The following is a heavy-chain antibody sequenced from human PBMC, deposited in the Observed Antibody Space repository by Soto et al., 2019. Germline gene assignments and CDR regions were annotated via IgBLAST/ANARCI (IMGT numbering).Heavy chain of an antibody. J-gene: IGHJ5*02. Sequence: QVQLVQSGAEVKKPGASVKVSCKASGYTFTSYAMHWVRQAPGQRLEWMGWINAGNGNTKYSQKFQGRVTITRDTSASTAYMELSSLRSEDTAVYYCARDRALGPQQLVGKRYNWFDPWGQGTLVTVSS. V-gene: IGHV1-3*01. CDR3: ARDRALGPQQLVGKRYNWFDP. D-gene: IGHD6-13*01. CDR1: GYTFTSYA. CDR2: INAGNGNT.